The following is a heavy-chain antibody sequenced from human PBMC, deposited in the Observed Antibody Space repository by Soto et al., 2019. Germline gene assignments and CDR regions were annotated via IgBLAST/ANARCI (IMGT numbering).Heavy chain of an antibody. CDR3: ARDVSGCSTSCYNWFDP. D-gene: IGHD2-2*01. CDR2: IYYSGST. Sequence: QVQLQESGPGLVKPSETLSLTCTVSGGSVSSGSYYWSWIRQPPGKGLEWIGYIYYSGSTNYNPSLRGRVSISVDTSKTHFSLKLSSVTAADPAVYYCARDVSGCSTSCYNWFDPWGQGTLVTVSS. V-gene: IGHV4-61*03. J-gene: IGHJ5*02. CDR1: GGSVSSGSYY.